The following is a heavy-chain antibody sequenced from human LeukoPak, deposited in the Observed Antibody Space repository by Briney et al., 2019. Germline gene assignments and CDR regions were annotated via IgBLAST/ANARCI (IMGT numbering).Heavy chain of an antibody. CDR2: IYYSGSA. J-gene: IGHJ4*02. CDR1: SGSFSGYF. CDR3: AREGGPYRPLDY. Sequence: PSETLSLTCVVYSGSFSGYFRSWIRQPPGKGLEWIGYIYYSGSAYYNPSLKSRVTMSVDTSNNQFSLKLSSVTAADTAVYYCAREGGPYRPLDYSGQGTLVTVAS. V-gene: IGHV4-34*09.